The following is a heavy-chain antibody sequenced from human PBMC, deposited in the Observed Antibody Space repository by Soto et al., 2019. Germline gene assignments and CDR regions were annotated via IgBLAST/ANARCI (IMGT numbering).Heavy chain of an antibody. V-gene: IGHV4-31*03. J-gene: IGHJ4*02. CDR1: GGSVSSGGYY. CDR2: IYYSGTT. D-gene: IGHD2-8*01. Sequence: SDTLYLTCTVSGGSVSSGGYYWSWIRQHPGTCLEWIGYIYYSGTTYFNPSLKSRASISLDTSKNEFSLKLTSVTAADTAVYYCARRALPQCINGVCYKDGFWDYWGQGALVTVSS. CDR3: ARRALPQCINGVCYKDGFWDY.